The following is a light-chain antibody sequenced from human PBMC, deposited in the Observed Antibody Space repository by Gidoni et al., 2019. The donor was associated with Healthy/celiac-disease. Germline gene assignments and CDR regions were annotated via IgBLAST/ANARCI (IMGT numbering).Light chain of an antibody. CDR2: GAS. CDR1: QSVSSN. J-gene: IGKJ4*01. Sequence: EIVMTQSPATLSVSPGERATLSCRASQSVSSNLTRYPQKPGQAPRLLIYGASTRATGIPARFSGSGSGTEFTLTISSLQSEDFAVYYCQQYNNWPPLTFGGGTKVEIK. V-gene: IGKV3-15*01. CDR3: QQYNNWPPLT.